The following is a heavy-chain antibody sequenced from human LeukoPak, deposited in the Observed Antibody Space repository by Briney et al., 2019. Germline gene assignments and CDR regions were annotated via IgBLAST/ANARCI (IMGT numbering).Heavy chain of an antibody. J-gene: IGHJ1*01. Sequence: SETLSLTCGVSGDSIRSGSFHWNWIRQPAGKGLEWIGRIYITGSTDYNPSLKSRVTMSVDTSNNQFSLKLTSATAADTAVYYCAKSWGYAANSLHIQHWGQGARVIVSA. CDR3: AKSWGYAANSLHIQH. CDR2: IYITGST. V-gene: IGHV4-61*02. CDR1: GDSIRSGSFH. D-gene: IGHD4-23*01.